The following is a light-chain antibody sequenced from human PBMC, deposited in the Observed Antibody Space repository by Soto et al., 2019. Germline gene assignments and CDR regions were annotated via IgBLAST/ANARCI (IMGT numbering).Light chain of an antibody. J-gene: IGKJ4*01. CDR3: QQYDSSPLT. CDR1: QSVSSSF. Sequence: ENVLTQSPGTLTLSPGERTTLSCRACQSVSSSFLAWYQQKPGQAPRLLIFGASNRATGIPDRFSGSGSGTDFTLTISRLEPEDFAVYYCQQYDSSPLTFGGGTKVEIK. CDR2: GAS. V-gene: IGKV3-20*01.